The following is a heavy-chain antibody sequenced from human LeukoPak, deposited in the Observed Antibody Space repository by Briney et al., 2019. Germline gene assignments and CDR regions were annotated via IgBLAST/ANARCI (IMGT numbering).Heavy chain of an antibody. CDR1: GFSFSTYW. D-gene: IGHD7-27*01. CDR2: INSDGSRT. J-gene: IGHJ4*02. CDR3: AGGWGFDY. V-gene: IGHV3-74*01. Sequence: GGSLRLSCAASGFSFSTYWMHWVRQAPGKGLVWVSRINSDGSRTTYADSVKGRFTISRDNAKNTLYLQMSGLRADDTAVYYCAGGWGFDYWGQGTLVTVSS.